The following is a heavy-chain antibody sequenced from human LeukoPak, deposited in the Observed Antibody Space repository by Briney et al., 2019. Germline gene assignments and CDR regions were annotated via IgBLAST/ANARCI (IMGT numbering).Heavy chain of an antibody. J-gene: IGHJ4*02. V-gene: IGHV3-33*01. CDR1: GFXFSRYG. Sequence: GGSLRLSCAASGFXFSRYGIHWVRQAPGKGLEWVAVIWDDGSNQKYADSVKGRFTISRDNSKNTLYLQMNSLRAEDTAVYYCARGRGSSWYFDYWGQGTLVTVSS. CDR2: IWDDGSNQ. CDR3: ARGRGSSWYFDY. D-gene: IGHD6-13*01.